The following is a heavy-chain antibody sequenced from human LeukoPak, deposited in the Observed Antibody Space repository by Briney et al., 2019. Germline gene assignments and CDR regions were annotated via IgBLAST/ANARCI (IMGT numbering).Heavy chain of an antibody. CDR2: IYSSGST. Sequence: SETLSLTCTVSGGSISSDFWSWIRQPPGKGLEWIGYIYSSGSTNYNPSLKSRVTISVDTSKNQFSLKLSSVTAADTAVYYCARDRFYVSGSYLDVWGPGATVTVSS. J-gene: IGHJ6*02. V-gene: IGHV4-59*01. CDR1: GGSISSDF. CDR3: ARDRFYVSGSYLDV. D-gene: IGHD3-10*01.